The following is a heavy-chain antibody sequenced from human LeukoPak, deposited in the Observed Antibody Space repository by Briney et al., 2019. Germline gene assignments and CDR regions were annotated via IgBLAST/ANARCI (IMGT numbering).Heavy chain of an antibody. CDR2: ISSSSSYI. J-gene: IGHJ5*02. V-gene: IGHV3-21*01. D-gene: IGHD3-10*01. Sequence: GGSLRLSCAASGFTFSSYSMNWVRQAPGKGLEWVSSISSSSSYIYYADSVKGRFTISRDNAKNSLYLQMNSLRADDTAVYYCATEAGGWFDPWGQGTLVTVSS. CDR1: GFTFSSYS. CDR3: ATEAGGWFDP.